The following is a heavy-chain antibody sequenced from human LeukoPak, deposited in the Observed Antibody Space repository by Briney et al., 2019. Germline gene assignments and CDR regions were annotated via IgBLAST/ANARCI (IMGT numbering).Heavy chain of an antibody. V-gene: IGHV3-9*01. J-gene: IGHJ3*02. D-gene: IGHD3-3*01. CDR2: ISWNSGSI. CDR3: LRFLEWLKTFDI. Sequence: PGGSLRLSCAASGFTFDDYAMHWVRQAPGKGLEWVSGISWNSGSIGYADSVKGRFTISRDNAKNSLYLQMNSLRAEDTAVYYCLRFLEWLKTFDIWGQGTMVTVSS. CDR1: GFTFDDYA.